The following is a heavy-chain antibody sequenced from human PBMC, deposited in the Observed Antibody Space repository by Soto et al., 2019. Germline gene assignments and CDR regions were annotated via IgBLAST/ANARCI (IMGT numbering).Heavy chain of an antibody. CDR3: ARGQAGNDAFDI. V-gene: IGHV4-61*05. D-gene: IGHD6-19*01. CDR1: GGSISSSSYY. J-gene: IGHJ3*02. Sequence: SETLSLTCTVSGGSISSSSYYWGWIRQPPGKGLEWIGYIYYSGSTNYNPSLKSRVTISVDTSKNQFSLKLSSVTAADTAVYYCARGQAGNDAFDIWGQGTMVTVSS. CDR2: IYYSGST.